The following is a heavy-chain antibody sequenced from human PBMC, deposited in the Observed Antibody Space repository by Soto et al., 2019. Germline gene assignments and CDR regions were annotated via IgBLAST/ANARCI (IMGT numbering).Heavy chain of an antibody. V-gene: IGHV4-39*01. CDR3: ARHWRYQTNWFDP. J-gene: IGHJ5*02. CDR2: IYYSGGT. D-gene: IGHD2-2*01. Sequence: PSETLSLTCTVSGGSISSSSYYWGWIRQPPGKGLEWIGSIYYSGGTYYNPSLKSRVTISVDTSKNQFSLKLSSVTAADTAVYYCARHWRYQTNWFDPWGQGTLVTVSS. CDR1: GGSISSSSYY.